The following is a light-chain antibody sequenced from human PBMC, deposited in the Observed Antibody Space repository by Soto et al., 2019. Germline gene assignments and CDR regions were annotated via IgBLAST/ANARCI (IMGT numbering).Light chain of an antibody. V-gene: IGKV1-27*01. CDR2: TAS. CDR3: QMYNSAPFT. CDR1: QDISDY. Sequence: DIQMTQSPSSLSASVGDRVTITCRASQDISDYLVWYQQKLGKVPKLLIYTASTLQSGVPSRFSGSGSGTDFTLTISSLQSEDVATYYCQMYNSAPFTFGPGTKVDIK. J-gene: IGKJ3*01.